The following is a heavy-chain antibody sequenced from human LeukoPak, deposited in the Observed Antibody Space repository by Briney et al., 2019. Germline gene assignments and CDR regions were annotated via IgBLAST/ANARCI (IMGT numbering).Heavy chain of an antibody. D-gene: IGHD6-6*01. CDR1: GGSISSYY. J-gene: IGHJ4*02. CDR3: ARHAIAARRGGFDY. Sequence: PSETLSHTCTVSGGSISSYYWSWIRQPPGKGLEWIGYIYTSGSTNYNPSLKSRVTISVDTSKNQFSLKLSSVTAADTAVYYCARHAIAARRGGFDYRGQGTLVTVSS. V-gene: IGHV4-4*09. CDR2: IYTSGST.